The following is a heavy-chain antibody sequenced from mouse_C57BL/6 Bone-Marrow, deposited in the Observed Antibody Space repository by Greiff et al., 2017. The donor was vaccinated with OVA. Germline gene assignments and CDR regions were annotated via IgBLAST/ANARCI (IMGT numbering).Heavy chain of an antibody. CDR1: GFNIKDYY. V-gene: IGHV14-2*01. D-gene: IGHD1-1*01. CDR3: ARRFITTVVAPSAMDY. J-gene: IGHJ4*01. CDR2: IDPEDGET. Sequence: EVQLQQSGAELVKPGASVKLSCTASGFNIKDYYMHWVKQRTEQGLEWIGRIDPEDGETKYAPKFQGKATITADTSSNTAYLQLSSLTSEDTAVYYCARRFITTVVAPSAMDYWGQGTSITVSS.